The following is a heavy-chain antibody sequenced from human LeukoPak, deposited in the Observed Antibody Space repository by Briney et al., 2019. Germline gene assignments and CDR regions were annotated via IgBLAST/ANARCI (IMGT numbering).Heavy chain of an antibody. D-gene: IGHD2-8*01. J-gene: IGHJ4*02. Sequence: SETLSLTCTVTGGSISSYYWSLIRQPPRKGLEWIVYIYYSGSTNYNPSLKSRVTISVDTSKNQFSLKLSSVTAADTAVYYCASYQYCTNGVCYRAFDYWGQGTLVTVSS. V-gene: IGHV4-59*08. CDR3: ASYQYCTNGVCYRAFDY. CDR2: IYYSGST. CDR1: GGSISSYY.